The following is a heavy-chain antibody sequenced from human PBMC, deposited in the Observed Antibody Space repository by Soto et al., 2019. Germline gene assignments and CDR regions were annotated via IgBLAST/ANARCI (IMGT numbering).Heavy chain of an antibody. CDR1: GFTFDTYG. CDR3: ARVTPGNNLYYFSGLDF. CDR2: ISYEGSNT. D-gene: IGHD1-1*01. Sequence: GGSLRLSCVASGFTFDTYGIHWVRQAPGKGLQWVALISYEGSNTYYADSVRGRFTITRDNSKNTLYLQMNTLRPEATGLYYCARVTPGNNLYYFSGLDFWGQGTSVTVSS. V-gene: IGHV3-30-3*01. J-gene: IGHJ6*02.